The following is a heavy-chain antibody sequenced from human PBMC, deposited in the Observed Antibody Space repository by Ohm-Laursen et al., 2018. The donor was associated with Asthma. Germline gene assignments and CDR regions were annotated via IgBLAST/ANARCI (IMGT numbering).Heavy chain of an antibody. CDR2: TSGTGSVI. V-gene: IGHV3-11*01. CDR1: GFIFNNDF. CDR3: ATLGDSSIIQ. D-gene: IGHD3-16*01. Sequence: GSLRLSCAAPGFIFNNDFMSWIRQAPGKGLEWVSYTSGTGSVIYYADSVKGRFTISWDDAKNSLYLQMNSLRVDDTAVYYCATLGDSSIIQWGQGTLVTVSS. J-gene: IGHJ4*02.